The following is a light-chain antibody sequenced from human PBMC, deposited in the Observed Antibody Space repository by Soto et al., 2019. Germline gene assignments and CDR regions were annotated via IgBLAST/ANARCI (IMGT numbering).Light chain of an antibody. Sequence: DIQMTQSPSTLSASVGDRVTITCRASQSISSWLAWYQQKPGKAPKLLIYKASSLESGVPSRFSGSGSGTEFTLTISSLQPDDVATYFCQNYNSAPWTFAQGTKVDIK. CDR2: KAS. V-gene: IGKV1-5*03. CDR3: QNYNSAPWT. J-gene: IGKJ1*01. CDR1: QSISSW.